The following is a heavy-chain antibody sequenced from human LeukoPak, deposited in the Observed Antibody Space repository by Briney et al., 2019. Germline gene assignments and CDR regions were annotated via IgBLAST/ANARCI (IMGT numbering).Heavy chain of an antibody. Sequence: PGGSLRLSCAASGFRFSTYAMSWVRQAPGKGLEWISGISGSTGSTYYEDSVKGRFTISRDNSKNTLYLQMNTLRAEDTAVYYCAKSDPLMTAAGIFDYWGQGTLVTVSS. V-gene: IGHV3-23*01. CDR1: GFRFSTYA. D-gene: IGHD6-25*01. CDR3: AKSDPLMTAAGIFDY. J-gene: IGHJ4*02. CDR2: ISGSTGST.